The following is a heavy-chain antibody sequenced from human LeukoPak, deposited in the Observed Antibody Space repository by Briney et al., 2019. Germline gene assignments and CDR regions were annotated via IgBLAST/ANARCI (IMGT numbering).Heavy chain of an antibody. CDR3: TTDLEGYYYDSSGYSLGY. CDR2: IKSKTDGGTT. D-gene: IGHD3-22*01. CDR1: GFTFSNAW. J-gene: IGHJ4*02. V-gene: IGHV3-15*01. Sequence: GGSLRLSCAASGFTFSNAWMSWVRQAPGKGLHWVGRIKSKTDGGTTDYAAPVKGRFTISRDDSKNTLYLQMNSLKTEDTAVYYCTTDLEGYYYDSSGYSLGYWGQGTLVTVSS.